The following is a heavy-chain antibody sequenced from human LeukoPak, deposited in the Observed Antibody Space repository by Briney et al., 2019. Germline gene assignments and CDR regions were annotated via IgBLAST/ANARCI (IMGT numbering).Heavy chain of an antibody. J-gene: IGHJ4*02. V-gene: IGHV3-20*04. CDR2: INWNGGST. CDR1: GFTFDDYG. D-gene: IGHD2-2*02. CDR3: ARGGYCSSTSCYIDY. Sequence: GGSLRLSCAASGFTFDDYGMSWVRHAPGKGLGWVSGINWNGGSTGYADSVKGRFTISRDNAKNSLYQQMNSLRAEDTALYYCARGGYCSSTSCYIDYWGQGTLVTVSS.